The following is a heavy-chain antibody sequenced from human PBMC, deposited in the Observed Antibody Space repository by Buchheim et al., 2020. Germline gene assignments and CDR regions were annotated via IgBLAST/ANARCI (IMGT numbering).Heavy chain of an antibody. CDR3: ARQGHYGDYDN. V-gene: IGHV4-59*08. CDR1: GGSISSYY. CDR2: IHYSGST. J-gene: IGHJ4*02. D-gene: IGHD4-17*01. Sequence: QVQLQESGPGLVKPSETLSRTCTVSGGSISSYYWSWIRQPPGGGLECIAYIHYSGSTNYNPSLKSRATISVDTSKHQFSLKVSSVTAADTAVYYCARQGHYGDYDNWGQGTL.